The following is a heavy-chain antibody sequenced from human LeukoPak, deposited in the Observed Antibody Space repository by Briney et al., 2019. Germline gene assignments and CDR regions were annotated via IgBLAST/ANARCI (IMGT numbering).Heavy chain of an antibody. CDR3: ARSQNYYGSGDY. V-gene: IGHV4-61*03. J-gene: IGHJ4*02. D-gene: IGHD3-10*01. CDR1: GGSVSNGNYY. Sequence: SETLSLTCTVSGGSVSNGNYYWSWLRQPPGKALEWIGYIYYSGNTNYNPSLEGRVTRSVDTSKNHFSVKLSSVTAADTAVYYCARSQNYYGSGDYWSQGTLVTVSS. CDR2: IYYSGNT.